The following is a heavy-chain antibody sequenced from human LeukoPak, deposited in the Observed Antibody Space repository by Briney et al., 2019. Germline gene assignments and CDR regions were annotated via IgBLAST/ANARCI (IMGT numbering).Heavy chain of an antibody. V-gene: IGHV3-74*01. CDR2: INSDGSRT. CDR1: GFTFSNYW. J-gene: IGHJ4*02. CDR3: ARVVWFGESYYFDY. Sequence: GGCLRLSCVASGFTFSNYWIYWVRHVPGKGLVWVSRINSDGSRTSYADSVKGGFTISRDNAKNTLYLQMNSLRAEDTAVYYGARVVWFGESYYFDYWGQGTLVTVSS. D-gene: IGHD3-10*01.